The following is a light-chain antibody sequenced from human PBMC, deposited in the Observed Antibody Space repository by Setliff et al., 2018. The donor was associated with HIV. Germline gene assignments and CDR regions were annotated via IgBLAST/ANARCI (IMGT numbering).Light chain of an antibody. Sequence: QSALAQPASVSGSPGQSITISCTGTSSDVGGYNYVSWYQQHPGKAPKLLIYDVSDRPSGISRRFSGSKSGNTASLTISGLQAEDEADYYCKSYTGSSPLYVFGTGTKVTVL. CDR2: DVS. V-gene: IGLV2-14*01. J-gene: IGLJ1*01. CDR1: SSDVGGYNY. CDR3: KSYTGSSPLYV.